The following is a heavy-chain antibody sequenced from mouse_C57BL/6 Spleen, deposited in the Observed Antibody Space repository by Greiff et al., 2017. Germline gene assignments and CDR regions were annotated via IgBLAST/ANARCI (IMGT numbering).Heavy chain of an antibody. J-gene: IGHJ4*01. CDR1: GYSITSGYY. Sequence: EVKVEESGPGLVKPSQSLSLTCSVTGYSITSGYYWNWIRQFPGNKLEWMGYISYDGSNNYNPSLQNRISITRDTSKNQFFLKLNSVTTEDTTTYYCARDNPSSYYSNYGGRAMDYWGQGTSVTVSS. CDR3: ARDNPSSYYSNYGGRAMDY. D-gene: IGHD2-5*01. V-gene: IGHV3-6*01. CDR2: ISYDGSN.